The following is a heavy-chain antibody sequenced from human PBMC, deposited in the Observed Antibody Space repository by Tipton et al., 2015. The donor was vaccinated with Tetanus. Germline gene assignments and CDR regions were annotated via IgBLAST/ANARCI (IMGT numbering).Heavy chain of an antibody. D-gene: IGHD5-24*01. CDR2: INYSGTT. V-gene: IGHV4-34*01. J-gene: IGHJ4*02. CDR1: GGSFSGYY. Sequence: TLSLTCAVYGGSFSGYYWNWIRRPPGKGLEWIGEINYSGTTNYNPSLKSRVTMSVDTSKNQFSLQLSSMTAADTAVVFCARGVTDGYNRRFDYWGQGTLVAVSP. CDR3: ARGVTDGYNRRFDY.